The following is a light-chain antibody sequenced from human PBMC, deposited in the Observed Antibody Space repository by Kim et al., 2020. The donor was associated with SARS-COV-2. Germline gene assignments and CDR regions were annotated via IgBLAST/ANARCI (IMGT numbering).Light chain of an antibody. CDR1: KLGDKI. J-gene: IGLJ2*01. V-gene: IGLV3-1*01. CDR2: QDS. CDR3: QAWDSSTVV. Sequence: GSQGTKARITCSGDKLGDKIACWYQQKPGQPPGLGIYQDSNRPAGIPEGFAGSNPGNTATLTISGTQAMDEADYYCQAWDSSTVVFGGGTQLTVL.